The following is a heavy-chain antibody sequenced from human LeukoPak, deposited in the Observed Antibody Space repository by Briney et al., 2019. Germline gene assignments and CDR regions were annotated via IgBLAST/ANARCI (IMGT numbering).Heavy chain of an antibody. Sequence: GGSLRLSCEASGFSLSSYGMHWVRQAPGKGLEWVAILWDDGRTQHYADSVKGRFTISRDNAKNTLYLQMNSLTAEDTAVYYCASPDGYTFSWYAMDVWGKGTTVAVSS. D-gene: IGHD5-24*01. J-gene: IGHJ6*04. CDR1: GFSLSSYG. V-gene: IGHV3-33*01. CDR3: ASPDGYTFSWYAMDV. CDR2: LWDDGRTQ.